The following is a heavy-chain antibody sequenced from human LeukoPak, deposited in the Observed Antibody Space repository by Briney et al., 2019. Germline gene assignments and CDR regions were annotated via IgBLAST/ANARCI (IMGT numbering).Heavy chain of an antibody. CDR2: IYPGDSDT. CDR1: GYILTSYW. CDR3: ATSITFGGVIVFDY. Sequence: GESLKISCKGSGYILTSYWIGWVRQMPGKGLEWMGIIYPGDSDTRYSPSLQGQVTISADKSISTAYLQWSSLKASDTAMYYCATSITFGGVIVFDYWGQGTLITVSS. V-gene: IGHV5-51*01. D-gene: IGHD3-16*02. J-gene: IGHJ4*02.